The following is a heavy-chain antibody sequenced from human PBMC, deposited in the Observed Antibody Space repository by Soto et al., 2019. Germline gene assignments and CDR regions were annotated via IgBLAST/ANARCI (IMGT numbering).Heavy chain of an antibody. CDR2: VFYSGAT. CDR3: ARAGFSYGHLLF. V-gene: IGHV4-30-4*01. J-gene: IGHJ4*02. Sequence: SETLSLTCNVSGGPIKTGDYYWNWIRQPPGKGLEWIGYVFYSGATNYSPSLKSRAAISMDTSKNQVSLSLTSVTAADTAVYYCARAGFSYGHLLFWGQGIRVTVSS. CDR1: GGPIKTGDYY. D-gene: IGHD3-10*01.